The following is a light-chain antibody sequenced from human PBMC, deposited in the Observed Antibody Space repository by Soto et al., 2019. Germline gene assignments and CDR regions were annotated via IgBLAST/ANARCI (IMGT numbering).Light chain of an antibody. CDR3: CSYTASTTL. J-gene: IGLJ2*01. Sequence: QSALTQPASVSGSPGQSIAISCSGSNNDIGRYNYVSWYQQYPGKAPILIXYGVXXXXXGVSDRFXXSKSXXXXSXTIXGXXXXXXADYYCCSYTASTTLFGGGTKLTVL. CDR1: NNDIGRYNY. V-gene: IGLV2-14*03. CDR2: GVX.